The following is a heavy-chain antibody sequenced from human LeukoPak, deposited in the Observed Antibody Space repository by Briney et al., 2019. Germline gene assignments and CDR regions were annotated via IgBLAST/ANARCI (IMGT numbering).Heavy chain of an antibody. Sequence: SETLSLTCTVSGDSISRYYWSWIRQPPGKGLEWIGYIYYSGSTNYNPSLKSRVSISVDTSKNQFSLKLSSVTAADTALYFCARVSLIRESNSAWFDPWGQGTPVTVSS. J-gene: IGHJ5*02. CDR2: IYYSGST. V-gene: IGHV4-59*01. CDR1: GDSISRYY. D-gene: IGHD3-10*01. CDR3: ARVSLIRESNSAWFDP.